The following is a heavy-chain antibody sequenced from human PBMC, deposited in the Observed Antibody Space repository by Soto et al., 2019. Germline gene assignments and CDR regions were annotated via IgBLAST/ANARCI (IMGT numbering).Heavy chain of an antibody. CDR3: GKVLVGATGHTDSDS. J-gene: IGHJ4*02. Sequence: SETLSLTCTVSGGSIYRSCCYWGWIRQPPGRGLEWIGNIDYNGVTYSNPSLKSRVTISRDTSKNQFSLKLTSVTAADTALYYCGKVLVGATGHTDSDSWGPGTLVTVSS. V-gene: IGHV4-39*01. D-gene: IGHD2-15*01. CDR1: GGSIYRSCCY. CDR2: IDYNGVT.